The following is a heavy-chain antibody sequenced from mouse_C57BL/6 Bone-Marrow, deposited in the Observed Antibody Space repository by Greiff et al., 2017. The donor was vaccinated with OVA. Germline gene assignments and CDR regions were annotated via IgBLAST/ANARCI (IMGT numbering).Heavy chain of an antibody. CDR3: TSDDYGDYAMDY. CDR1: GFTFSDAW. V-gene: IGHV6-6*01. D-gene: IGHD2-4*01. CDR2: IRNKANNHAT. J-gene: IGHJ4*01. Sequence: EVKLQESGGGLVQPGGSMKLSCAASGFTFSDAWMDWVRQSPEKGLEWVAEIRNKANNHATYYAESVKGRFTILRDDSKSSVYLQMNSLRAEDTGIYYCTSDDYGDYAMDYWGQGTSVTVSS.